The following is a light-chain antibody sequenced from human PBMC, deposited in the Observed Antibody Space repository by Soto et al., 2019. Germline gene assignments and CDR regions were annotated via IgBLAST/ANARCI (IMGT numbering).Light chain of an antibody. CDR1: QDISNF. CDR3: HQYDNVPHT. J-gene: IGKJ2*01. CDR2: DAS. Sequence: DIQMTQSPSSLSASVGDRVTITCQASQDISNFLNWYQQKPGKAPKLLIYDASNLQKGVPSRFSGSGSGTDFTFTISSLQPEDSATYYFHQYDNVPHTFGPGTKLEIK. V-gene: IGKV1-33*01.